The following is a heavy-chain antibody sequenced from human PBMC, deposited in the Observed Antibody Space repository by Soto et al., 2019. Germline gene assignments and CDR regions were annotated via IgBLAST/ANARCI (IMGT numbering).Heavy chain of an antibody. Sequence: QVQLQESGPGLVKPSETLSLTCAVSGDSISSYYCMWIRQPPGKGLESIGYLYYGRSANYNPSLMSRVTLPVDTTTNQCSLTLSSMTAADTAVYYCALRSMAVVPEYWGQGTLVTVSS. CDR3: ALRSMAVVPEY. CDR1: GDSISSYY. D-gene: IGHD3-22*01. J-gene: IGHJ4*02. V-gene: IGHV4-59*01. CDR2: LYYGRSA.